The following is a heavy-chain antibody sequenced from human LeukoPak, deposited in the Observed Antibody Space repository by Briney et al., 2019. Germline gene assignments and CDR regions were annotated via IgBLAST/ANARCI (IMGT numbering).Heavy chain of an antibody. CDR1: GGSFSSYA. D-gene: IGHD2-21*01. V-gene: IGHV1-69*05. CDR3: ARASHIATYYSYYYMDV. CDR2: IIPIFGTA. Sequence: GPSVKVSFTASGGSFSSYAISWVRQAPGQGLEWMGGIIPIFGTANYAQKFQGRVTITTDESTSTAYMELSSLRSEDTAVYYCARASHIATYYSYYYMDVWGKGTTVTVSS. J-gene: IGHJ6*03.